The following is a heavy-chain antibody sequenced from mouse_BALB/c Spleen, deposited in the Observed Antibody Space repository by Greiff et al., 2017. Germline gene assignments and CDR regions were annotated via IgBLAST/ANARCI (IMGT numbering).Heavy chain of an antibody. CDR1: GYSITSDYA. D-gene: IGHD1-1*01. J-gene: IGHJ4*01. CDR3: ARDDYGYAMDY. CDR2: ISYSGST. V-gene: IGHV3-2*02. Sequence: EVKLEESGPGLVKPSQSLSLTCTVTGYSITSDYAWNWIRQFPGNKLEWMGYISYSGSTSYNPSLKSRISITRDTSKNQFFLQLNSVTTEDTATYYCARDDYGYAMDYWGQGTSVTVSS.